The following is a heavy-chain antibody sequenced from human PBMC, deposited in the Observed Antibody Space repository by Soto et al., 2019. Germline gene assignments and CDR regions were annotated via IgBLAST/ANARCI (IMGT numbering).Heavy chain of an antibody. CDR1: GFTFSSYN. Sequence: GGSLRLSCAASGFTFSSYNMNWVRQAPGRGLEWVSYIGTAGSTINYADSVKGRFTISRDNAKNTLSLQMNSLRAEDTAIYYCARSWFGESHWGQGTQVTVSS. J-gene: IGHJ4*02. CDR2: IGTAGSTI. CDR3: ARSWFGESH. V-gene: IGHV3-48*01. D-gene: IGHD3-10*01.